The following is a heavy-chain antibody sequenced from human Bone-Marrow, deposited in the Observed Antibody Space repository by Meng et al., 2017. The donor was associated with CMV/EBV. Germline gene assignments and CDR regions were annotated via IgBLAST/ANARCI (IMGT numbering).Heavy chain of an antibody. CDR1: GFTFTSYG. CDR3: ARAYSYDI. V-gene: IGHV3-30*19. Sequence: GGSLRLSCAASGFTFTSYGMHWVRQAPGKGLEWVAVISYDGSNKYYADSVKGRFTISRDNSKNTLYLQMNSLRAEDTAVYYCARAYSYDIWGQGTMVTVSS. D-gene: IGHD5-18*01. CDR2: ISYDGSNK. J-gene: IGHJ3*02.